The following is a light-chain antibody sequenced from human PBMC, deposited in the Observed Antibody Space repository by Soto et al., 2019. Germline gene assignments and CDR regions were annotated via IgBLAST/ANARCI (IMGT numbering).Light chain of an antibody. CDR1: QSVSSY. CDR3: QQRSSWWT. J-gene: IGKJ1*01. Sequence: EIVLTQSPATLSFSPGERATLSCRASQSVSSYLAWYHQKPGQAPRLLIYDASNRATGIPARFSGSGSGTDFTITISSLEPEDFAVYYCQQRSSWWTFGQGTKVEIK. CDR2: DAS. V-gene: IGKV3-11*01.